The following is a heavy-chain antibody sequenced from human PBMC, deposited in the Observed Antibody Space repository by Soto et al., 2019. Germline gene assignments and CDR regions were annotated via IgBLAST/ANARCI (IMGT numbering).Heavy chain of an antibody. J-gene: IGHJ4*02. CDR1: GYSFTSYG. CDR3: ARDRDSSYSSGPAY. D-gene: IGHD6-19*01. CDR2: ISAYNGNT. V-gene: IGHV1-18*01. Sequence: ASVKVSCKASGYSFTSYGVTWVRQAPGQGLEWMGWISAYNGNTNYAQKFQGRVTMTTDTPTSTVYMELRSLRSDDPAVYFCARDRDSSYSSGPAYWGQGALVTVSS.